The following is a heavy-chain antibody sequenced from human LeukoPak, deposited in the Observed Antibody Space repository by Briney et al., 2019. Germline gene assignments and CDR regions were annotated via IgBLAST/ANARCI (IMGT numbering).Heavy chain of an antibody. D-gene: IGHD5-12*01. Sequence: GSLRLSCAGSGFAFESFTMTWVRQAPGKGLEWVSLISDTGRDINYADSVRGRFTISRDNTKNSLFLQMDSLRVEDTAIYYCAKGLFSAYDKYLDSWGQGALVTVSS. CDR3: AKGLFSAYDKYLDS. CDR2: ISDTGRDI. J-gene: IGHJ4*02. CDR1: GFAFESFT. V-gene: IGHV3-21*04.